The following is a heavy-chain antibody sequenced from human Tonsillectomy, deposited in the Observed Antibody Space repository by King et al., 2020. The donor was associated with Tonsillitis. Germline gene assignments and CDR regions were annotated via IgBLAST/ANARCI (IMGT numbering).Heavy chain of an antibody. CDR1: VYTFTSYG. Sequence: QLVQSGAEVKKPGAAVKVSCKASVYTFTSYGISWVRQAPGQGLEWMGWVSAYNGDTNYVQKRQGRVTMTTDTSTNTAYMEQRSVRSDDTDVYFCARDRNIGAPNYYYYNGMDVWGHGTTVTVSS. V-gene: IGHV1-18*01. CDR3: ARDRNIGAPNYYYYNGMDV. J-gene: IGHJ6*02. CDR2: VSAYNGDT. D-gene: IGHD6-6*01.